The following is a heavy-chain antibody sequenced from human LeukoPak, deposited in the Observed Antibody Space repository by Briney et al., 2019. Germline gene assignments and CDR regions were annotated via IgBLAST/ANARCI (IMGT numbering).Heavy chain of an antibody. V-gene: IGHV1-8*01. Sequence: ASVKVSCKASGYTFTSYDINWVRQATGQGLEWMGWMNPNSGNTGYAQKFQGRVTMTRNTSIGTAYMELSSLRSEDTAVYYCARGISRWLFNWFDPWGQGTLVTVSS. CDR2: MNPNSGNT. D-gene: IGHD5-24*01. CDR3: ARGISRWLFNWFDP. J-gene: IGHJ5*02. CDR1: GYTFTSYD.